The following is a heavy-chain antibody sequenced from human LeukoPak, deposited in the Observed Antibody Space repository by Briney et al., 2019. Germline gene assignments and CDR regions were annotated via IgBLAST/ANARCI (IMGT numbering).Heavy chain of an antibody. V-gene: IGHV4-39*07. J-gene: IGHJ5*02. D-gene: IGHD3-10*01. Sequence: SETLSLTCTVSSGSISTSNYYWGWVRQPPGKGLEWIGSIYYSGSTYYNPSLKSRVTISVDTSKNQFSLKLSSVTAADTAVYYCGRVRGVIAGNWFDPWGQGTLVTVSS. CDR3: GRVRGVIAGNWFDP. CDR1: SGSISTSNYY. CDR2: IYYSGST.